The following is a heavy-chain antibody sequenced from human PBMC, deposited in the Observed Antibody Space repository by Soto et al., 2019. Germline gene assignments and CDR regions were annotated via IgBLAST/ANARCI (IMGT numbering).Heavy chain of an antibody. CDR3: AKGVTHDWIYFDR. D-gene: IGHD3-9*01. J-gene: IGHJ4*02. Sequence: GGSLRLSCSASGFTFNMYAMHWVRQAPGKGLEHLSAISSDGERAYYADSVKGRFTISRDNSKNTLFLQMSSLRTEDTAVYYCAKGVTHDWIYFDRWGQGNLVTVSS. V-gene: IGHV3-64D*08. CDR2: ISSDGERA. CDR1: GFTFNMYA.